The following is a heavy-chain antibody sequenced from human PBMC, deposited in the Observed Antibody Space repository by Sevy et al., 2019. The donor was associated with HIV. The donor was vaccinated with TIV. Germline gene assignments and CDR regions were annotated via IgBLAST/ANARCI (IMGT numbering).Heavy chain of an antibody. Sequence: GGSLRLSCEASGFDFSSHWMQWVRQAPGKGLVWVSRMNTDGSSTNYADSVKGRVTISRDNAKNTLYLEMNNLRDEDTALYYCATPGFDFWGPGTLVTVSS. D-gene: IGHD2-2*01. CDR3: ATPGFDF. CDR1: GFDFSSHW. V-gene: IGHV3-74*01. J-gene: IGHJ4*02. CDR2: MNTDGSST.